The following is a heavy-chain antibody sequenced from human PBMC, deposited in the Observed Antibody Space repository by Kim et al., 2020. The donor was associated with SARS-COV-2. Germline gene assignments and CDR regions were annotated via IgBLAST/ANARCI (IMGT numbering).Heavy chain of an antibody. CDR1: GGSISSGGYY. CDR2: IYYSGST. V-gene: IGHV4-31*03. Sequence: SETLSLTCTVSGGSISSGGYYWSWIRQHPGKGLEWIGYIYYSGSTYYNPSLKSRVTISVDTSKNQFSLKLSSVTAADTAVYYCARLGATVTTNFDYWGQGTLVTVSS. D-gene: IGHD4-17*01. CDR3: ARLGATVTTNFDY. J-gene: IGHJ4*02.